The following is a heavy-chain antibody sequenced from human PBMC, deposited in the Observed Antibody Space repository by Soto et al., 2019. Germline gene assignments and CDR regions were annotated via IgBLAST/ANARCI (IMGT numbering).Heavy chain of an antibody. CDR1: GGTFSSYA. V-gene: IGHV1-69*13. CDR3: ARLGVYYDSSGYTSN. Sequence: SVKVSCKASGGTFSSYAISWVRQAPGQGLEWMGGIIPIFGTANYAQKFQGRVTITADESTSTAYMELSSLRSEDTAVYYCARLGVYYDSSGYTSNWGQGTLVTVSS. J-gene: IGHJ4*02. CDR2: IIPIFGTA. D-gene: IGHD3-22*01.